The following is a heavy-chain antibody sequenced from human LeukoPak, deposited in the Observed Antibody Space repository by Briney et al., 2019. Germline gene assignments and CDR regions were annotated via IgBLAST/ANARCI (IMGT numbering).Heavy chain of an antibody. CDR2: FDPEDGET. D-gene: IGHD2-2*02. Sequence: ASVKVSCKVSGYTLTELSMHWVRQAPGKGLEWMGGFDPEDGETIYAQKFQGRVTMTEDTSTDTAYMELSSLGSEDTAVYYCATARCSSTSCYTGFYVYWGQGTLVTVSS. CDR1: GYTLTELS. CDR3: ATARCSSTSCYTGFYVY. V-gene: IGHV1-24*01. J-gene: IGHJ4*02.